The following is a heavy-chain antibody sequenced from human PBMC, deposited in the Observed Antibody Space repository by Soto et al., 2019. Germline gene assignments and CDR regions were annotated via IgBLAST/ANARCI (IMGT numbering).Heavy chain of an antibody. Sequence: PLRHSCEVSKVACTSYGMHCVRQAPGKGLEWLAVVSYDGDYQNYADSVKGRFTISRDNSKNTLYPQMSSLRGDDTAVYYCAKGTTVTPWRYLDLWGLGTLVTVSS. CDR1: KVACTSYG. CDR3: AKGTTVTPWRYLDL. CDR2: VSYDGDYQ. V-gene: IGHV3-30*18. D-gene: IGHD4-17*01. J-gene: IGHJ2*01.